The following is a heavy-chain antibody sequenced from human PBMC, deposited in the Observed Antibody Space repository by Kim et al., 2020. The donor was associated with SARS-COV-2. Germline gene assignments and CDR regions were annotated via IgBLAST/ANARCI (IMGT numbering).Heavy chain of an antibody. D-gene: IGHD3-9*01. V-gene: IGHV3-30*04. J-gene: IGHJ4*02. CDR1: GFTFSSYA. CDR3: ARDPVLRYFDWLLAGAYFDY. Sequence: GSLRLSCAASGFTFSSYAMHWVRQAPGKGLEWVAVISYDGSNKYYADSVKGRFTISRDNSKNTLYLQMNSLRAEDTAVYYCARDPVLRYFDWLLAGAYFDYWGQGTLVTVSS. CDR2: ISYDGSNK.